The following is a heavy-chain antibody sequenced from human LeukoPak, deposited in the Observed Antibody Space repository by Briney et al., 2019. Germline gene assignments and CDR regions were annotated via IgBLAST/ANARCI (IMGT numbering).Heavy chain of an antibody. CDR3: VKERYCSGGSCYSSHDLY. V-gene: IGHV3-23*01. J-gene: IGHJ4*02. CDR2: ISGSGHFT. Sequence: GGSLRLSCEASGFTFKSHGMSWVRQAPGKGREWVSGISGSGHFTDYADSVKGRFTISRDNSKNTLNLQMNSLRAEDTAVYYCVKERYCSGGSCYSSHDLYWGLGTLVTVSS. CDR1: GFTFKSHG. D-gene: IGHD2-15*01.